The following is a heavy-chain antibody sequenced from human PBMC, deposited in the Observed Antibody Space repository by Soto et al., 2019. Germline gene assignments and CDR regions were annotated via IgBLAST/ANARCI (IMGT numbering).Heavy chain of an antibody. Sequence: SGGSLRLSCAAFGFPFDDYGMSWVRQAPGKGLEWVSGINRDGGSTAYADSVKGRFTISRDNAKNSLYLQMNSLRAEDTAFYYCARAPGFYGDFFDYWGQGALVTVSS. CDR1: GFPFDDYG. D-gene: IGHD4-17*01. CDR2: INRDGGST. J-gene: IGHJ4*02. CDR3: ARAPGFYGDFFDY. V-gene: IGHV3-20*04.